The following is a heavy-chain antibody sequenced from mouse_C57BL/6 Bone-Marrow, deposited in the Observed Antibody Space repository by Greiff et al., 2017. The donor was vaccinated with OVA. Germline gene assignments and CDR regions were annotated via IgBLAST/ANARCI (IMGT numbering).Heavy chain of an antibody. V-gene: IGHV6-6*01. CDR2: IRNKANNHET. J-gene: IGHJ2*01. CDR3: TRPELTEYYFDY. D-gene: IGHD4-1*01. CDR1: GFTFSDAW. Sequence: LQQSGGGLVQPGGSMKLSCAASGFTFSDAWMDWVRQSPEKGLEWVAEIRNKANNHETYYAESVKGRFTISRDDSKSSVYLQMNSLRAEDTGIYYCTRPELTEYYFDYWGQGTTLTVSS.